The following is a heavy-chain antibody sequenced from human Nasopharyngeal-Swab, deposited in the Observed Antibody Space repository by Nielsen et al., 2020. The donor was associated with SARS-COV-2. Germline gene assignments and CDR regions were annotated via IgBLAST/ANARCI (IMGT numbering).Heavy chain of an antibody. V-gene: IGHV3-23*01. CDR2: VTGSGYGT. J-gene: IGHJ3*02. CDR3: ARKDVFAYGVDAFDI. D-gene: IGHD3-10*01. Sequence: GESLKISCAASGFTFRSYAMTWVRQAPGKGLEWVSVVTGSGYGTDYADSVKGRFTISRDNAKNTLYLQMNSLRAEDTAVYYCARKDVFAYGVDAFDIWGQGTMVTASS. CDR1: GFTFRSYA.